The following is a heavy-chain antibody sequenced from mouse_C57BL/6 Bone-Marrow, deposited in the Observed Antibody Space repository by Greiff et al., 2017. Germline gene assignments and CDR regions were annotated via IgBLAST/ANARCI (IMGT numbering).Heavy chain of an antibody. CDR3: TRLLRSPYYYAMDY. CDR2: ISSGGDYI. J-gene: IGHJ4*01. Sequence: EVKLMESGEGLVKPGGSLKLSCAASGFTFSSYAMSWVRQTPEKRLEWVAYISSGGDYISYADTVKGRFTISRDNDRNTLYLQMSSLKSEDTAMYYCTRLLRSPYYYAMDYWGQGTSVTVSS. CDR1: GFTFSSYA. V-gene: IGHV5-9-1*02. D-gene: IGHD1-1*01.